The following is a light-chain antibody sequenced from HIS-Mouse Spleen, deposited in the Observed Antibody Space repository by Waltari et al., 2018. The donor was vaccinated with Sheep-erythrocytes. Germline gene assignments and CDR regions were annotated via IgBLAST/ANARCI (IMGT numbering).Light chain of an antibody. CDR3: CSYAGSYNHV. CDR2: DVS. J-gene: IGLJ1*01. V-gene: IGLV2-11*01. Sequence: QSALTQPRPVSGSPGQSVTISCTGTSSDVGRYHYVSWYQQHPGKAPKLMIYDVSKRPSGVPDRFSGSKSGNTASLTISGLQAEDEADYYCCSYAGSYNHVFATGTKVTVL. CDR1: SSDVGRYHY.